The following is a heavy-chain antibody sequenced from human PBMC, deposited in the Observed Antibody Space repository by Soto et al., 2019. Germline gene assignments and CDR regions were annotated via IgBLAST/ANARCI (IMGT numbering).Heavy chain of an antibody. Sequence: ASVKVSCKASGDTFSNLDFNWVRQAPGQGLEWMGTINPSGGSTTYAQKFQGRVTMTRDTSTSTVYMEMTSLRSEDTAVYYCARRVGYCISNTCYRYGLDVWG. CDR1: GDTFSNLD. CDR3: ARRVGYCISNTCYRYGLDV. J-gene: IGHJ6*02. D-gene: IGHD2-2*01. CDR2: INPSGGST. V-gene: IGHV1-46*01.